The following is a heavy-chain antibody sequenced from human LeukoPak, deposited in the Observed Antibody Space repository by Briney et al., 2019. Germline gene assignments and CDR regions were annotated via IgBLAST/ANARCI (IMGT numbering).Heavy chain of an antibody. J-gene: IGHJ5*02. D-gene: IGHD3-10*01. Sequence: QPGWSLILSCAASGFTFTIYGMRWVRQAPGKGLERVAVISYDGNNKYYADSVKGRFTISRDNSKNTLHQQMNSLIGEDTAVYYCVRGSSGTAVRGISWAWFDPWGQGTLVTVSS. V-gene: IGHV3-30*03. CDR1: GFTFTIYG. CDR2: ISYDGNNK. CDR3: VRGSSGTAVRGISWAWFDP.